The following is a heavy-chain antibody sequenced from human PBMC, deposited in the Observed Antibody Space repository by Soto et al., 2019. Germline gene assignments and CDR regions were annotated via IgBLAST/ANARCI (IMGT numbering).Heavy chain of an antibody. CDR1: GGSISGGY. D-gene: IGHD3-22*01. V-gene: IGHV4-38-2*01. CDR2: IYHSGST. Sequence: SEARSRTCAVSGGSISGGYWGWVRQPPGNWLEWIGSIYHSGSTYYNPSLKSRVTISVDTSKNQFSLKLSSVTAADTAVYYCARGGDYYDSSGYFGPPTMDVWGQGTTVTVSS. J-gene: IGHJ6*02. CDR3: ARGGDYYDSSGYFGPPTMDV.